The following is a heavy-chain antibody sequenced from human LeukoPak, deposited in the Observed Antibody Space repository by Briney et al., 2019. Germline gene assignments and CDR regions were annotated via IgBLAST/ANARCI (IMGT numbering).Heavy chain of an antibody. V-gene: IGHV3-9*01. CDR2: ISWNSGSI. D-gene: IGHD1-26*01. J-gene: IGHJ4*02. CDR3: AKGAYSGSYSWFGY. Sequence: GGSLRLSCAASGFTFDDYAMHWVRQAPGKGLEWVSGISWNSGSIGYADSVKGRFTISRDNAKNSLYLQMNSLRAEDTALYYCAKGAYSGSYSWFGYWGQGTLVTVSS. CDR1: GFTFDDYA.